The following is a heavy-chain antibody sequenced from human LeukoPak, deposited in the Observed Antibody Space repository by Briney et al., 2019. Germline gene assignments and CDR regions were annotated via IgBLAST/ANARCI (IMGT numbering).Heavy chain of an antibody. CDR3: ARSRYCTTTSCRHFDY. D-gene: IGHD2-2*01. CDR1: GYSFTSYW. Sequence: GESLKISCKGSGYSFTSYWIGWVRQMPGEGLEWMGIIYPADSDTRYSPSFQGQVTISADKSISTANLQWSSLKASDTAVYYCARSRYCTTTSCRHFDYWGQGTLVTVSS. CDR2: IYPADSDT. V-gene: IGHV5-51*01. J-gene: IGHJ4*02.